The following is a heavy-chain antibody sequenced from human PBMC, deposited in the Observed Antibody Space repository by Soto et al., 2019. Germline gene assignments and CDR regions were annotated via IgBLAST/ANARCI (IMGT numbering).Heavy chain of an antibody. CDR1: GYTFTSYD. CDR2: MNPNSGNT. V-gene: IGHV1-8*01. Sequence: QVQLVQSGAEVKKPGASVKVSCKASGYTFTSYDINWVRQATGQGLEWMGWMNPNSGNTGYAQKFQGRVTMTRNTSISTAYMELSSMRSEDTAVYYCASSPYYYDSSGRDAFDLWGQGTMVTVSS. CDR3: ASSPYYYDSSGRDAFDL. J-gene: IGHJ3*01. D-gene: IGHD3-22*01.